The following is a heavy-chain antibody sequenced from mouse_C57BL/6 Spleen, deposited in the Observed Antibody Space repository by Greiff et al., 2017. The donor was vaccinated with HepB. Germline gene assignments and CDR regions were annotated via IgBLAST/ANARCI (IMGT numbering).Heavy chain of an antibody. V-gene: IGHV14-3*01. CDR1: GFNIKNTY. CDR2: IDPANGNT. J-gene: IGHJ4*01. D-gene: IGHD1-1*01. CDR3: ASDYYGSSWDYYAMDY. Sequence: VQLQQSVAELVRPGASVKLSCTASGFNIKNTYMHWVKQRPEQGLEWIGRIDPANGNTKYAPKFQGKATITADTSSNTAYLQLSSLTSEDTAIYYCASDYYGSSWDYYAMDYWGQGTSVTVSS.